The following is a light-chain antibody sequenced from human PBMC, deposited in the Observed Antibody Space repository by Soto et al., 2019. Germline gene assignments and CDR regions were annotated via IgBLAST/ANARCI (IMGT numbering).Light chain of an antibody. J-gene: IGLJ1*01. V-gene: IGLV2-14*01. CDR2: DVS. CDR1: SSDVGGYNY. CDR3: SSYTSSSTLLYV. Sequence: QSVLTQPASVSWSPGQSITISCTGTSSDVGGYNYVSWYQQHPGKAPKLMNYDVSNRPSGVSNHFSGSKSGNTASLTISGLQAEDEADYYCSSYTSSSTLLYVFGTGTKVTVL.